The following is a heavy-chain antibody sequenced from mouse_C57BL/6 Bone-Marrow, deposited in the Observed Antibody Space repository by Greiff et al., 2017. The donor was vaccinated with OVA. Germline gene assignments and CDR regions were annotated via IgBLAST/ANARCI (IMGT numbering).Heavy chain of an antibody. CDR3: ARGVLRPLDY. CDR2: IDPSDSYT. J-gene: IGHJ2*01. Sequence: QVQLKQPGAELVRPGTSVKLSCKASGYTFTSYWLHWVKQRPGQGLEWIGVIDPSDSYTNYNQTFKGKATLTVDTSSSTAYMQLSSLAAEDSAVYYCARGVLRPLDYWGQGTTLTVSS. V-gene: IGHV1-59*01. CDR1: GYTFTSYW. D-gene: IGHD1-2*01.